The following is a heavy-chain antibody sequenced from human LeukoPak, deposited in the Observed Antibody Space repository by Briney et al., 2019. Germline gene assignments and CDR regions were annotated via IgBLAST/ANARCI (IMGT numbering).Heavy chain of an antibody. CDR3: ARGRYSGSYSLDY. Sequence: SETLSLTCAVYGGSFSGYYWSWIRQPPGKGLEWIWEINHSGSTNYNPSLKSRVTISVDTSKNQFSLKLSSVTAADTAVYYCARGRYSGSYSLDYWGQGTLVTVSS. V-gene: IGHV4-34*01. J-gene: IGHJ4*02. CDR2: INHSGST. D-gene: IGHD1-26*01. CDR1: GGSFSGYY.